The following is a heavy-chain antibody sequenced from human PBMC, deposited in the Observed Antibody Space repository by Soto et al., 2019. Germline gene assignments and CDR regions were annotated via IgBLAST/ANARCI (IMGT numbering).Heavy chain of an antibody. CDR1: GFTFRNYA. D-gene: IGHD3-3*01. CDR3: FYDFWSGYSDFDF. CDR2: ISSDGGIT. Sequence: GGSLRLSCSASGFTFRNYAMHWVRQAPGKGLEYLSHISSDGGITTYVDSVKGRFTISRDNSKNTLYLQMSSLRAEDTAVYYCFYDFWSGYSDFDFWGKGTLVTVS. V-gene: IGHV3-64D*08. J-gene: IGHJ4*02.